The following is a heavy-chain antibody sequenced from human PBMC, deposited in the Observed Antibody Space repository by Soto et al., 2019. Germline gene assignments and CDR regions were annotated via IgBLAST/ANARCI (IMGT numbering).Heavy chain of an antibody. V-gene: IGHV3-33*01. J-gene: IGHJ3*02. D-gene: IGHD3-22*01. CDR2: IWYDGSNK. Sequence: GGSLRLSCAASGFTFSSYGMHWVRQAPGKGLEWVAVIWYDGSNKYYADSVKGRFTISRDNSKNTLYLQMNSLRAEDTAVYYCARARPRWDSSGRRDAFDIWGQGTMVTVSS. CDR3: ARARPRWDSSGRRDAFDI. CDR1: GFTFSSYG.